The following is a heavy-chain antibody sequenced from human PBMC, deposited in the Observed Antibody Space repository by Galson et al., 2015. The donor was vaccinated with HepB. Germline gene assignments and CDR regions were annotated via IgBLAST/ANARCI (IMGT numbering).Heavy chain of an antibody. V-gene: IGHV4-4*02. Sequence: SETLSLTCAVSGGSISSNNWWSWVRQPPGKGLEWIGDIYHGGNTNYNPSLKSRVTTSVDKSKNHFSLKLRSVTAADTAVYYCARATIQTGSSWFDYWGQGTLVTVSS. CDR1: GGSISSNNW. D-gene: IGHD6-13*01. CDR3: ARATIQTGSSWFDY. CDR2: IYHGGNT. J-gene: IGHJ4*02.